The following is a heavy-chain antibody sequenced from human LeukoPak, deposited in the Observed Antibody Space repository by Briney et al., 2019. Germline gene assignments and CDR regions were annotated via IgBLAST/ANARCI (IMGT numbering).Heavy chain of an antibody. J-gene: IGHJ4*02. Sequence: SVKVSCKASGGTFSSYAISWVRQAPGQGLEWMGGIIPIFGTANYAQKFQGRVTITTGESTSTAYMEPSSLRSEDAAVYYCARAVDSSGYYYVPFDYWGQGTLVTVSS. CDR3: ARAVDSSGYYYVPFDY. D-gene: IGHD3-22*01. V-gene: IGHV1-69*05. CDR2: IIPIFGTA. CDR1: GGTFSSYA.